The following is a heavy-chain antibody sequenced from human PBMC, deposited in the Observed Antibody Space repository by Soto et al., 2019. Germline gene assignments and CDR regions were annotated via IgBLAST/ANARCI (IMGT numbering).Heavy chain of an antibody. V-gene: IGHV1-69*13. J-gene: IGHJ6*02. Sequence: SVKVSCKASGYTFTSYAISWVRQAPGQGLEWMGGIIPIFGTANYAQKFQGRVTITADESTSTAYMELSSLRSEDTAVYYCARGTSGYDWFGYYYGMDVWGQGTTVTVSS. CDR2: IIPIFGTA. CDR1: GYTFTSYA. CDR3: ARGTSGYDWFGYYYGMDV. D-gene: IGHD5-12*01.